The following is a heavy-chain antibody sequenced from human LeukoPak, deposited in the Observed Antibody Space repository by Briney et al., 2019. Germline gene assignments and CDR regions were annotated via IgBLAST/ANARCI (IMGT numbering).Heavy chain of an antibody. CDR2: INKGGSET. D-gene: IGHD4-11*01. Sequence: GGSLRLSCAAYEFSFSDFWMVWVRKAPGKGLEWLTNINKGGSETYYVDSVKGRFTISRDKAKKSLFLQMNSLRAEDTAVYYCTKGRSNHYWGQGTLVTVST. CDR1: EFSFSDFW. V-gene: IGHV3-7*01. J-gene: IGHJ4*02. CDR3: TKGRSNHY.